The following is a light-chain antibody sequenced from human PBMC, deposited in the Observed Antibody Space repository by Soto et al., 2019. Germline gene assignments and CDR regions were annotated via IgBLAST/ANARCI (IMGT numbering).Light chain of an antibody. CDR2: ANA. CDR3: ATWDTSLSAVV. Sequence: QSVLTQPPSVSAAPGQKVTISCSGSSSNVGNNIVSWYQQLPGAVPKLLIYANAKRPSGIPDRFSGSKSGTSATLGITGLQAGDEADYYCATWDTSLSAVVFGGGTKLTVL. V-gene: IGLV1-51*01. J-gene: IGLJ3*02. CDR1: SSNVGNNI.